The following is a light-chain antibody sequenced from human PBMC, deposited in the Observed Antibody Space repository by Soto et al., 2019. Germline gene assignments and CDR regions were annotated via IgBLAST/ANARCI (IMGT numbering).Light chain of an antibody. V-gene: IGKV3-15*01. CDR1: QSVSSN. CDR3: QQYNNWPRM. Sequence: EIGMPQSPATLSVSPGERATLSCRASQSVSSNLAWYQQKPGQAPRLLIYGASTRATGIPARFSGSGSGTEFTLTISSLQSEDFAVYYCQQYNNWPRMFGQGTKVDIK. J-gene: IGKJ1*01. CDR2: GAS.